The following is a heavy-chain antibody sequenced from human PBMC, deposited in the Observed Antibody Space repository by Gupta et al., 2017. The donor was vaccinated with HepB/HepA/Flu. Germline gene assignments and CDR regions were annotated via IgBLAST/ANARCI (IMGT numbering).Heavy chain of an antibody. CDR1: GGSFSGYY. D-gene: IGHD6-13*01. CDR3: ARGTSIAAAGELRGNWFDP. Sequence: QVQLQQWGAGLLKPSETLSLTCAVYGGSFSGYYWSWIRQPPGKGLEWIGEINHSGSTNYNPSLKSRVTISVDTSKNQFSLKLSSVTAAETAVYYGARGTSIAAAGELRGNWFDPGGQGTLVTVSS. V-gene: IGHV4-34*01. J-gene: IGHJ5*02. CDR2: INHSGST.